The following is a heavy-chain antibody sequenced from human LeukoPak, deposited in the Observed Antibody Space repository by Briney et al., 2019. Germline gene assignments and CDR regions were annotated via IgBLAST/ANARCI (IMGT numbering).Heavy chain of an antibody. Sequence: GGSLRLSCTASGFSFSRYSMNWVRQAPGKGLEWISYISSDGSTIYYADSVKGRFTISRDNARNSLYLQMNSLRAEDTAVYYCAKVPAIDWFQWYFDLWGRGTLVTVSS. CDR3: AKVPAIDWFQWYFDL. D-gene: IGHD3-9*01. CDR1: GFSFSRYS. CDR2: ISSDGSTI. V-gene: IGHV3-48*01. J-gene: IGHJ2*01.